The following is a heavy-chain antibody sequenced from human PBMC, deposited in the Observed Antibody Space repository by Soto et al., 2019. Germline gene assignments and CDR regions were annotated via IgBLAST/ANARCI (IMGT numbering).Heavy chain of an antibody. CDR2: VSSDGSSK. CDR1: GFIFSTYG. Sequence: QVQLVESGGGVVQSGRSLRLSCTASGFIFSTYGMHWVRQAPGKGLEWVALVSSDGSSKFYADSMKGRFTISRDNSKNTLYLQMNSLRTEDTAVYYCAKVGYCSDGSCYSDDAFDIWGQGTVVTVSS. J-gene: IGHJ3*02. D-gene: IGHD2-15*01. CDR3: AKVGYCSDGSCYSDDAFDI. V-gene: IGHV3-30*18.